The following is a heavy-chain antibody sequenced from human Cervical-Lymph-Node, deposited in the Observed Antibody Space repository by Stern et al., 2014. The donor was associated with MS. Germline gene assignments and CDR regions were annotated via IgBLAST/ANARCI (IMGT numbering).Heavy chain of an antibody. CDR3: AREKESPYNWIAYYFDY. J-gene: IGHJ4*02. CDR2: ISAYNGNT. V-gene: IGHV1-18*04. CDR1: GYTFTSYG. Sequence: VQLVESGAEVKKPGASVKVSCKASGYTFTSYGISWVRQAPGQGLEWMGWISAYNGNTNYAQKLQGRVTMTTDTSTSTAYMELRSLRSDDTALYYCAREKESPYNWIAYYFDYWGQGTLVTVSS. D-gene: IGHD1-20*01.